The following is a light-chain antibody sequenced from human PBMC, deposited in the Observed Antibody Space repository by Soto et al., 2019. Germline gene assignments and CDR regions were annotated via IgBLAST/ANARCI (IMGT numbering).Light chain of an antibody. CDR1: SSNIGADYD. V-gene: IGLV1-40*01. CDR3: QSYDSSLSGWL. CDR2: ANI. Sequence: QSVLTQPPSVSGAPGQRVTISCTGSSSNIGADYDIHWYQHPPGTAPKLLIYANINRPSGVPDRFSGSKSGTSASLAITELQAEDEADYYCQSYDSSLSGWLFGGGTKVTVL. J-gene: IGLJ3*02.